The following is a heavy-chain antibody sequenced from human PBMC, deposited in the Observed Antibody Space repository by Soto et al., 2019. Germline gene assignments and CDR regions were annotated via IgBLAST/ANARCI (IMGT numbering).Heavy chain of an antibody. CDR2: INHSGST. J-gene: IGHJ5*02. V-gene: IGHV4-34*01. D-gene: IGHD6-13*01. CDR3: ARSSIAAAGSNWFDP. CDR1: GGSFSGYY. Sequence: SETLSLTCAVYGGSFSGYYLSWIRQPPGKGLEWIGEINHSGSTNYNPSLKSRVTISVDTSKNQFSLKLSSVTAADTAVYYCARSSIAAAGSNWFDPWGQGTLVTVSS.